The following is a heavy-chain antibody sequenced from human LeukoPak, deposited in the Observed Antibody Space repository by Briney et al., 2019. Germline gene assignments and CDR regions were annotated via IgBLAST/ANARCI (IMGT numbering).Heavy chain of an antibody. CDR3: TRGNYALDAFDI. D-gene: IGHD1-7*01. J-gene: IGHJ3*02. V-gene: IGHV4-59*08. CDR1: GVSITGFY. Sequence: SETLSLTCTVSGVSITGFYWNWIRQPPGMELEWIGYIYHSGSTNYSPSLKSRVTISVDTSKNQFSLRLSSVTAADTAIYYCTRGNYALDAFDIWGQGTMVTVSS. CDR2: IYHSGST.